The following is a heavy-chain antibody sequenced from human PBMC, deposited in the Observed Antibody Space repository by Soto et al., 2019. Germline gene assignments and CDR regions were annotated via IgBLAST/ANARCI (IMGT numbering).Heavy chain of an antibody. J-gene: IGHJ4*02. Sequence: PSETLSLTCTVSGGSISSYYWSWIRQPPGKGLEWIGYIYYSGSTNYNPSLKSRVTISVDTSKNQFSLKLSSVTAADTAVYYCARLGVTIFGVVIFDYWGQGTLVTVSS. V-gene: IGHV4-59*01. CDR1: GGSISSYY. CDR3: ARLGVTIFGVVIFDY. D-gene: IGHD3-3*01. CDR2: IYYSGST.